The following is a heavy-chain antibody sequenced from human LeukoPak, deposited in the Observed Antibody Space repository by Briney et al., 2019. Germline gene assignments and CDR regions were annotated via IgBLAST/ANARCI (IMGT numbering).Heavy chain of an antibody. CDR3: ARHEEIAATGFDY. V-gene: IGHV4-39*01. CDR1: GGSISSGGYY. CDR2: IYYSGST. D-gene: IGHD6-13*01. J-gene: IGHJ4*02. Sequence: SQTLSLTCTVSGGSISSGGYYWSWIRQPPGKGLEWIGSIYYSGSTYYNPSLKSRVTISVDTSKNQFSLKLSSVTAADTAVYYCARHEEIAATGFDYWGQGTLVAVSS.